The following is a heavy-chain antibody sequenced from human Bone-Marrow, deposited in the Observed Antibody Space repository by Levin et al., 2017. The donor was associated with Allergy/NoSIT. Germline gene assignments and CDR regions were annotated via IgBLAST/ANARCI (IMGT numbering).Heavy chain of an antibody. CDR1: GYTFSNYG. Sequence: GASVKVSCKTSGYTFSNYGLSWVRQAPGRGLEWMGWISTVTGNTDYAQKFQGRLSLTTDTSTTTAYMELRSLTSEDTGTYFCARDRDYGSGTPPNYWGQGTLVTVSS. D-gene: IGHD3-10*01. J-gene: IGHJ4*02. V-gene: IGHV1-18*01. CDR2: ISTVTGNT. CDR3: ARDRDYGSGTPPNY.